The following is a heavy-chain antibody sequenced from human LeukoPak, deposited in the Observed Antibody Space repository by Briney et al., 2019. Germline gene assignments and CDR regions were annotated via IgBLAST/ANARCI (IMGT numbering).Heavy chain of an antibody. J-gene: IGHJ4*02. CDR3: VVTTRSRGFDY. Sequence: GGSLRLSCAASAFTFSSYRRSWLPHAPGKGLEWVANIRQDGNDQNYVDAVKGIFTISRNNPKNSVYLQMSSLRAEDTDVYYCVVTTRSRGFDYWGEGTVVTVSS. D-gene: IGHD1/OR15-1a*01. CDR1: AFTFSSYR. CDR2: IRQDGNDQ. V-gene: IGHV3-7*01.